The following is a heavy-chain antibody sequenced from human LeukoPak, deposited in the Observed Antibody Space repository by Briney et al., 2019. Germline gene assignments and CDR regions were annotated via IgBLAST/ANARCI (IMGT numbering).Heavy chain of an antibody. D-gene: IGHD3-22*01. V-gene: IGHV4-34*01. J-gene: IGHJ4*02. Sequence: SETLSLTCAVYGGSFSDYYWSWIRQPPGKGLEWIGEIDHSGGPNYNPSLRSRVTISVDTSKNQFSLKLTSVTAADTAVYYCAVGGFNSSGYRVGMDYWGRRTLVTVSS. CDR1: GGSFSDYY. CDR2: IDHSGGP. CDR3: AVGGFNSSGYRVGMDY.